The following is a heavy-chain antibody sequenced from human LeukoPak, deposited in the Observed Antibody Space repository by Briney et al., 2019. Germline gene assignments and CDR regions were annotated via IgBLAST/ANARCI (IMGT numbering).Heavy chain of an antibody. D-gene: IGHD5-24*01. CDR3: ARSRRDNYYYYGMDV. CDR2: ISSSDTTI. V-gene: IGHV3-48*03. CDR1: GFPFSSYE. Sequence: PGGSLRLSCAASGFPFSSYEMTWVRQAPGKGLEWVSNISSSDTTIHYADSVKGRFTISRDNARNSLYLQMNSLRAEDTAVYYCARSRRDNYYYYGMDVWGQGTTVTVSS. J-gene: IGHJ6*02.